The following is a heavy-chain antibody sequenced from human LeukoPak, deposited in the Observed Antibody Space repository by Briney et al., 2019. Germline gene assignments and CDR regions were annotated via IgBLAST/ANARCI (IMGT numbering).Heavy chain of an antibody. J-gene: IGHJ4*02. CDR2: IYSGGST. CDR1: GFTFSNYN. V-gene: IGHV3-53*01. CDR3: ANFDY. Sequence: PGGSLRLSCAASGFTFSNYNFYWVRQAPGKGLEWVSVIYSGGSTYYADSVKGRFTISRDNSKNTLYLQMNSLRAEDTAVYYCANFDYWGQGTLVTVSS.